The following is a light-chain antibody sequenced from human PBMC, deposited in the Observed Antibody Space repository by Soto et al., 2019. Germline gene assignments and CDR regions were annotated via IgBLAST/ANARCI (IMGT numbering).Light chain of an antibody. CDR3: LQDYSFPRT. J-gene: IGKJ1*01. Sequence: DTQMTQSPSAVSASIGDRLTRTCRSCQHIGRRLAWFQQKPGKAPKHLIQAASSLQGGVPSTFSGSGSGTDFTLTINTLHPEDFATYYCLQDYSFPRTFGQGTKVDIK. CDR2: AAS. V-gene: IGKV1-12*01. CDR1: QHIGRR.